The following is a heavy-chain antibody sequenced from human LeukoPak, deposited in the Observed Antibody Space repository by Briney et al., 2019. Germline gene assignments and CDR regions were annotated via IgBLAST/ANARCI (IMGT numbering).Heavy chain of an antibody. CDR3: ARPLIERGSCYGH. J-gene: IGHJ4*02. V-gene: IGHV3-30-3*01. D-gene: IGHD2-15*01. CDR1: GFTFSSYA. Sequence: SGGSLRLSCAASGFTFSSYAMHWVRQAPGKGLEWVAVISYDGNNKYYADSVKGRFTISRDNAKNSLYLQMNSLRAEDTAVYYCARPLIERGSCYGHWGQGTLVTVSS. CDR2: ISYDGNNK.